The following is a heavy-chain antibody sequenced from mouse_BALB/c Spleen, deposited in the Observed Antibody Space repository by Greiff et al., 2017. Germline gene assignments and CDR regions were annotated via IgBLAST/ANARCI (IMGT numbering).Heavy chain of an antibody. CDR1: GFSLTSYG. Sequence: VKVVESGPGLVAPSQSLSITCTVSGFSLTSYGVSWVRQPPGKGREGRGVIGGDGSTNYHSALISRLSISKDNSKSQVFLKLNSLQTDDTATYYCAKRGWTFYAMDYWGQGTSVTVSS. CDR3: AKRGWTFYAMDY. V-gene: IGHV2-3*01. CDR2: IGGDGST. D-gene: IGHD3-3*01. J-gene: IGHJ4*01.